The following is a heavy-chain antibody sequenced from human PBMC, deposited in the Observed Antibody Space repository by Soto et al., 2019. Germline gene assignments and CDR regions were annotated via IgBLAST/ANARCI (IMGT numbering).Heavy chain of an antibody. Sequence: GGSLRLSCAASGFTFKSWAMSWARQAPGKGLGWVSGISGGGEKTYYADSVKGRFSISRDNSKNTVYLQMNSLRVEDTVVYYCAKWDCGGDWGVFHYDQWGEGRQVTV. V-gene: IGHV3-23*01. D-gene: IGHD2-21*02. CDR2: ISGGGEKT. CDR1: GFTFKSWA. CDR3: AKWDCGGDWGVFHYDQ. J-gene: IGHJ5*02.